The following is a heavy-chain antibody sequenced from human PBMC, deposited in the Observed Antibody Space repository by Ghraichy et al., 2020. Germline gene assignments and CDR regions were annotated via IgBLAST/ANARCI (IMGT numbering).Heavy chain of an antibody. J-gene: IGHJ4*02. Sequence: SETLSLTCTVSGGSISSGAYSWSWIRQHPGEGLEWIGYIYNTGTTYYNPSLKSRIAISIDRSKNQFSLKLNSVTAADTAVYYCARGDGDCYDYWGQGTLVTVSS. CDR2: IYNTGTT. CDR3: ARGDGDCYDY. D-gene: IGHD2-21*01. CDR1: GGSISSGAYS. V-gene: IGHV4-31*03.